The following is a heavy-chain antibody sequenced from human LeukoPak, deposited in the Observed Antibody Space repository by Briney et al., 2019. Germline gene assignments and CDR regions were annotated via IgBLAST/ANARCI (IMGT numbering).Heavy chain of an antibody. V-gene: IGHV1-18*01. D-gene: IGHD3-22*01. CDR2: ISTYSGNT. CDR3: ARSYYDSTGPDY. Sequence: ASVKVSCKASGYTFTRFGISWVRQAPGQGLEWMGWISTYSGNTNYAQNLQGRVTMTTDTSTATTYMELRSLRSDDTAAYYCARSYYDSTGPDYWGQGTLVTVSS. J-gene: IGHJ4*02. CDR1: GYTFTRFG.